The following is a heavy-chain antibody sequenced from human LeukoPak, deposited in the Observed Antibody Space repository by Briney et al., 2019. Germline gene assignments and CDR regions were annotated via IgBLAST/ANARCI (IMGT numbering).Heavy chain of an antibody. Sequence: GGSLRLSCAASGFTFNNYAMTWVRQAPGKGLEWVSVVSGSGDNTNYPDSVKGRFTISRDNSKNTLFLQMNSLRTEDTAVYFCARWGNDYSQFDSWGQGPRVTVS. CDR1: GFTFNNYA. J-gene: IGHJ4*02. CDR3: ARWGNDYSQFDS. V-gene: IGHV3-23*01. D-gene: IGHD4-11*01. CDR2: VSGSGDNT.